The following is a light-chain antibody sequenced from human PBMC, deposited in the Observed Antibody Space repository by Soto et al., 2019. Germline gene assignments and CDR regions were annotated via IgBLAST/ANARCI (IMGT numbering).Light chain of an antibody. V-gene: IGKV3-20*01. J-gene: IGKJ3*01. CDR3: QHYGTSAL. CDR2: AS. Sequence: EIVLTQSPGTLSLSPGERATLSCRVSQSVSDMYLAWYQQKPGQAPRLLIYASNRATGIPDRFSGSGSGTDFTLTISRLEPEDFAVYYCQHYGTSALFGPGTKVDV. CDR1: QSVSDMY.